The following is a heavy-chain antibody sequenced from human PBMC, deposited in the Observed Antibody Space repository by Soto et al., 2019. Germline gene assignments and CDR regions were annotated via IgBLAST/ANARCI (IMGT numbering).Heavy chain of an antibody. CDR3: ARGSYGDYGGDFDY. V-gene: IGHV3-9*01. D-gene: IGHD4-17*01. CDR2: ISWNSGSI. CDR1: GFTFDDYA. J-gene: IGHJ4*02. Sequence: SLRLSCAASGFTFDDYAMHWVRQAPGKGLEWVSGISWNSGSIGYADSVKGRFTISRDNAKNSLYLQMNSLRAEDTAVYYCARGSYGDYGGDFDYWGKGSLVTVSS.